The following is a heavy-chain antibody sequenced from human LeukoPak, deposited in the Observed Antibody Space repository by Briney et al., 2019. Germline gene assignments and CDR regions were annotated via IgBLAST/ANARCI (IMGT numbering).Heavy chain of an antibody. D-gene: IGHD6-19*01. Sequence: GGSLRLSCAASGFTFSNYWMDWVRQSPEKGLEWVANIKEDGSDKCYVDSVKGRFTISRDNAKNSLYLQMNSLRAEDTAVYYCARNSGWFRFDYWGQGTLVTVSS. J-gene: IGHJ4*02. V-gene: IGHV3-7*03. CDR3: ARNSGWFRFDY. CDR1: GFTFSNYW. CDR2: IKEDGSDK.